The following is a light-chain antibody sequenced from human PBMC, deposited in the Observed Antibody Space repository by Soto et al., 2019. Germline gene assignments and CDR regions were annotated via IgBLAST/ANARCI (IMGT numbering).Light chain of an antibody. J-gene: IGLJ2*01. CDR2: EVS. CDR3: SSYTSRSTLLV. CDR1: SSDVGGYNY. Sequence: QSVLTQPASVSGSPGQSITISCTGTSSDVGGYNYVSWYQQHPGKAPKLMIYEVSNRPSGVSNRFSGSKSGNTASLTISGLQAEDEADYYCSSYTSRSTLLVFGGGTQLTVL. V-gene: IGLV2-14*01.